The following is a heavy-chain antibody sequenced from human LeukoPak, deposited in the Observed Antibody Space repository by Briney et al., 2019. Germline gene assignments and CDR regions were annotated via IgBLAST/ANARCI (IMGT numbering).Heavy chain of an antibody. V-gene: IGHV3-21*01. D-gene: IGHD3-10*01. J-gene: IGHJ6*02. CDR2: ISSSSSYI. CDR3: ARDLEYYGSGSYLYYYYYYGMDV. CDR1: GFTFSSYS. Sequence: GGSLRLSCAASGFTFSSYSMNWVHQAPGKWLEWVSSISSSSSYIYYADSVKGRFTISRDNAKNSLYLQMNSLRGEDTAVYYCARDLEYYGSGSYLYYYYYYGMDVWGQGTTVTVSS.